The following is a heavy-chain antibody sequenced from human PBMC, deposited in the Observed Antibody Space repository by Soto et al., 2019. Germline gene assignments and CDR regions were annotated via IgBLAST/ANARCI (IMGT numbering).Heavy chain of an antibody. CDR1: GFTFSNAW. D-gene: IGHD3-22*01. CDR2: IKSKTDGGTT. Sequence: EVQLVESGGGLVKPGGSLRLSCAASGFTFSNAWMSWVRQAPGKGLEWVGRIKSKTDGGTTDYAAPVKGRFTISRDDSKNTLYLQMNSLKTEDTAVYYCTTAVRPGYYDSSGYYYEGCAFDIWGQGTMVTVSS. V-gene: IGHV3-15*01. J-gene: IGHJ3*02. CDR3: TTAVRPGYYDSSGYYYEGCAFDI.